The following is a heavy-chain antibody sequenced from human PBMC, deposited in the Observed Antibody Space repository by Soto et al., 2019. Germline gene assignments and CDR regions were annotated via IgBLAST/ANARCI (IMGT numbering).Heavy chain of an antibody. J-gene: IGHJ4*02. CDR1: GFTFSDYA. CDR3: AKGVRQWMVTSDFNY. D-gene: IGHD6-19*01. V-gene: IGHV3-30*18. Sequence: VQLVESGGGVVQPGRSLRLSCAASGFTFSDYAMHWVRQAPGKGLEWVAVVSHDGRNTHYADSVKGRFTISRDSSKNPVSLEMPILRAADTAVYYWAKGVRQWMVTSDFNYWGQGALVTVSS. CDR2: VSHDGRNT.